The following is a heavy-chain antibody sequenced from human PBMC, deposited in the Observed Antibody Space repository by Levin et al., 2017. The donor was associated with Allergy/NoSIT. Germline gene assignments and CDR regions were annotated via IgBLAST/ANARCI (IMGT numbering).Heavy chain of an antibody. J-gene: IGHJ4*02. CDR1: GFTFSNYA. D-gene: IGHD1-26*01. Sequence: GESLKISCAASGFTFSNYAMHWVRQAPGKGLEWVAVISHTGGTTYYADSVKGRFTISRDNSKNTLNLQMDSLRGEDTAVYYCARDPLTGAPDYLDYWGQGTLVTVSS. V-gene: IGHV3-30*04. CDR3: ARDPLTGAPDYLDY. CDR2: ISHTGGTT.